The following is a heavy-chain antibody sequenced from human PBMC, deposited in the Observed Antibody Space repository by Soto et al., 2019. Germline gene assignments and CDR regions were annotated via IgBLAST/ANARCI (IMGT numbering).Heavy chain of an antibody. J-gene: IGHJ1*01. Sequence: EVQLVESGGGLVKPGGSLRLSCAASGFTFSSYSMNWVRQAPGKGLEWVSSISSSSTYIYYADSVKGRFTISRDNAKNPLYLQMNSLRAEDTAVYYCATSTVAAEYFHHWGQGTLVTVSS. CDR2: ISSSSTYI. V-gene: IGHV3-21*01. CDR3: ATSTVAAEYFHH. CDR1: GFTFSSYS. D-gene: IGHD2-15*01.